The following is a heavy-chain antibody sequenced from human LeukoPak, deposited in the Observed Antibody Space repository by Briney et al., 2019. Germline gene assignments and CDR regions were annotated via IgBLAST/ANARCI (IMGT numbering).Heavy chain of an antibody. CDR2: IYHSGSP. D-gene: IGHD3-22*01. Sequence: PSETLSLTCVVSGYSISSGYYWGWIRQPPGKGLEWIGIIYHSGSPYYNPSLKSRVTISVDTSKNQFSLRLSSVTAADTAVYYCARSYYYHSSGYYYGDAIDIWGQGTMVTVSS. V-gene: IGHV4-38-2*01. CDR3: ARSYYYHSSGYYYGDAIDI. J-gene: IGHJ3*02. CDR1: GYSISSGYY.